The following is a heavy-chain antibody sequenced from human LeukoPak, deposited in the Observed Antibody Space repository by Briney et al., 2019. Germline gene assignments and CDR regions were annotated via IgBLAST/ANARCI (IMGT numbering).Heavy chain of an antibody. V-gene: IGHV1-8*02. CDR3: ARLMWFGELINFDY. D-gene: IGHD3-10*01. Sequence: ASVKVSCKASGYTFTSYGISWVRQAPGQGLEWMGWMNPNSGNTGYAQKFQGRVTMTRNTSISTAYMELSSLRSEDTAVYYCARLMWFGELINFDYWGQGTLVTVSS. CDR1: GYTFTSYG. CDR2: MNPNSGNT. J-gene: IGHJ4*02.